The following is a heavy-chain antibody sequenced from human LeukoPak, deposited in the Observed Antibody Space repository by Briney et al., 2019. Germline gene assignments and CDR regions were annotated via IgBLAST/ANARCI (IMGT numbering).Heavy chain of an antibody. J-gene: IGHJ3*02. CDR1: GFTFSNFG. CDR2: IRSDGGIK. Sequence: PGGSPRLSCAASGFTFSNFGMHWVRQAPGKGLEWVAFIRSDGGIKYYADSVKGRFTISRDNSKNTLYLQMNSLRAEDTAVYYCAKAGIAVAPSAFDIWGQGTMVTVSS. CDR3: AKAGIAVAPSAFDI. D-gene: IGHD6-19*01. V-gene: IGHV3-30*02.